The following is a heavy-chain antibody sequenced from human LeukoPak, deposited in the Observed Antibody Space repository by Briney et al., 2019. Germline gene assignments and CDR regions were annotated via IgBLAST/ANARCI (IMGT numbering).Heavy chain of an antibody. Sequence: AGGSLRLSCAASGFTFSSYAMCSVRQAPGKGLECVSDIFGSGGSTHYADSVKGRFTISRDNSKNTVYLQMNRLRAEDTAVYYCAKTTTGYSSGRFPGWPVDYWGQGTLVTVSS. CDR3: AKTTTGYSSGRFPGWPVDY. D-gene: IGHD6-19*01. J-gene: IGHJ4*02. CDR2: IFGSGGST. V-gene: IGHV3-23*01. CDR1: GFTFSSYA.